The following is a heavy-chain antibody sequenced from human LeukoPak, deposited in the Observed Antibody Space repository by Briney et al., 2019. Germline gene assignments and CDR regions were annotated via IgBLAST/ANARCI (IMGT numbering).Heavy chain of an antibody. V-gene: IGHV3-30*18. D-gene: IGHD6-13*01. Sequence: AGGSLRLSCAASGFTFSSYGMHWVSQAPGKGLEWVAVLSADGSHKQFADSVKDRFAISRDNSKKTLYLQMNGLRAEDTAVYYCAKGGVSDRGSWYGDYFDYWGQGTLVTVSS. J-gene: IGHJ4*02. CDR3: AKGGVSDRGSWYGDYFDY. CDR1: GFTFSSYG. CDR2: LSADGSHK.